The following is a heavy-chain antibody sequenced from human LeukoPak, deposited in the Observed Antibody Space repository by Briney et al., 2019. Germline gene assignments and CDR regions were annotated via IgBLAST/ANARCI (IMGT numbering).Heavy chain of an antibody. V-gene: IGHV3-9*01. CDR3: AKDQGAIIVGATNFDY. Sequence: GRSLRLSCAASGFTFSSYWMHWVRQAPGKGLEWVSGISWNSGSIGYADSVKGRFTISRDNAKNSLYLQMNSLRAEDTALYYCAKDQGAIIVGATNFDYWGQGTLVTVSS. D-gene: IGHD1-26*01. J-gene: IGHJ4*02. CDR2: ISWNSGSI. CDR1: GFTFSSYW.